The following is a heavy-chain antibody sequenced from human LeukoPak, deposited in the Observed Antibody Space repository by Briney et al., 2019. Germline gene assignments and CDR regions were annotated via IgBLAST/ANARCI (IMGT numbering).Heavy chain of an antibody. Sequence: GGSLRLSCAVSGFAVSNSFMSWVRQAPGKGLEWLSVIFTGGDTYYAGSVKGRFTISSDNSENTLYLQMNSLTAEDTALYYCVKGSTGVPPLEYWGQGTLVTVSS. CDR3: VKGSTGVPPLEY. J-gene: IGHJ4*02. D-gene: IGHD3-3*01. CDR1: GFAVSNSF. V-gene: IGHV3-53*01. CDR2: IFTGGDT.